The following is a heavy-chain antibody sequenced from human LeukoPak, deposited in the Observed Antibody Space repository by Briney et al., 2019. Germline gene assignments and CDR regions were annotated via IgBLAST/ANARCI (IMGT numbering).Heavy chain of an antibody. CDR1: GGSISSYY. CDR3: ARGWGNGYDLGGGDY. Sequence: PSETLSLTCTVSGGSISSYYWSWIRKPPGKGLEWIGYIYYSGSTNYNPSLKSRVTISVDTSKNQFSLKLSSVTAADTAVYYCARGWGNGYDLGGGDYWGQGTLVTVSS. V-gene: IGHV4-59*01. J-gene: IGHJ4*02. CDR2: IYYSGST. D-gene: IGHD5-12*01.